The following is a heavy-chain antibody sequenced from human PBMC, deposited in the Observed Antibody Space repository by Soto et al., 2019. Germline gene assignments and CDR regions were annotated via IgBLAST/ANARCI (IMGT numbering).Heavy chain of an antibody. CDR3: AKDNSIVVVVAATQHFDY. V-gene: IGHV3-23*01. CDR2: ISGSGGST. D-gene: IGHD2-15*01. CDR1: GFTFSSYA. Sequence: GGSLSLSCAASGFTFSSYAMSWVRQAPGKGLEWVSAISGSGGSTYYADSVKGRFTISRDNSKNTLYLQMNSLRAEDTAVYYCAKDNSIVVVVAATQHFDYWGQGTLVTVSS. J-gene: IGHJ4*02.